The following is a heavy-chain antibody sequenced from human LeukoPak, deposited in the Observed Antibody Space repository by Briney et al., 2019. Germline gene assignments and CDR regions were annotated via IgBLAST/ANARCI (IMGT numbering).Heavy chain of an antibody. V-gene: IGHV4-34*01. D-gene: IGHD6-19*01. Sequence: SETLSLTCAVYGGSFSGYYWSWIRQPPGKGLEWIGEIDHSGSTNYNPSLKSRVTISVDTSKNQFSLKLSSVTAADTAVYYCARGRGSLDVWGKGTTVTVSS. CDR3: ARGRGSLDV. CDR1: GGSFSGYY. CDR2: IDHSGST. J-gene: IGHJ6*04.